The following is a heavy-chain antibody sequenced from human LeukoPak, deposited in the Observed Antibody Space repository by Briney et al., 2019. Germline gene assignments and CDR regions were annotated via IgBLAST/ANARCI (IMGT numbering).Heavy chain of an antibody. V-gene: IGHV3-21*01. CDR1: GFTFSSYS. CDR2: ISSSSSYI. CDR3: ARDLGFVSATGHDY. Sequence: PGGSLRLSCAASGFTFSSYSMNWVRQAPGKGLEWVSSISSSSSYIYYADSVKGRFTISRDNAKNSLYLQMSSLRDEDTAVYYCARDLGFVSATGHDYWGQGTLVTVSS. J-gene: IGHJ4*02. D-gene: IGHD1-1*01.